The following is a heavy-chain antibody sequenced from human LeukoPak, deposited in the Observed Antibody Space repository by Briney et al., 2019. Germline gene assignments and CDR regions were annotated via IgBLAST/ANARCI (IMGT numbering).Heavy chain of an antibody. CDR1: FDSLSSQY. CDR2: IFYSGIT. Sequence: SETVSLTCPFSFDSLSSQYWSWIRQPPGKGLEWIGYIFYSGITNYNPSLKSRVTLSIDTSKKEFSLTLTSVTAADTAVYYCARGGYGGNFYWYFDLWGRGTLVTVSS. J-gene: IGHJ2*01. V-gene: IGHV4-59*11. CDR3: ARGGYGGNFYWYFDL. D-gene: IGHD4-23*01.